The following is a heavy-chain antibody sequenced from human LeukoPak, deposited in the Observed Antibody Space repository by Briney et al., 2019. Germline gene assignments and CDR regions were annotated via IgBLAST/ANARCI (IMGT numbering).Heavy chain of an antibody. Sequence: GGSLRLSCAASGFTVSSSYMSWVRQAPGKGLEWVSVIYSGSSTYYADSVKGRFTISRDNSKNTLYLQMNNLRAEDTAVYYCAREHYYDSSGSGDAFDIWGQGTMVIVSS. D-gene: IGHD3-22*01. CDR3: AREHYYDSSGSGDAFDI. V-gene: IGHV3-53*01. CDR1: GFTVSSSY. CDR2: IYSGSST. J-gene: IGHJ3*02.